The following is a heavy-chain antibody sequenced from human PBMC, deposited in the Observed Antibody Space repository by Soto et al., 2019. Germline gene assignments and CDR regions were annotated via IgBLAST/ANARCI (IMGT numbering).Heavy chain of an antibody. J-gene: IGHJ4*02. Sequence: GGSLRLSCAASGFTFSSYSMNWVRQAPGKGLEWVSSISSSSSYIYYADSVKGRFTISRDNAKNSLYLQMNSLRAEDTAVYYCARGPVTGYSSFDYWGQGTLVTVSS. CDR2: ISSSSSYI. D-gene: IGHD3-9*01. CDR3: ARGPVTGYSSFDY. CDR1: GFTFSSYS. V-gene: IGHV3-21*01.